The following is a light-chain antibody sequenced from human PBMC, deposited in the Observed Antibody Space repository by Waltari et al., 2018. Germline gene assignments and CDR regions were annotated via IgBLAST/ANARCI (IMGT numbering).Light chain of an antibody. CDR2: KAS. J-gene: IGKJ3*01. V-gene: IGKV1-5*03. CDR3: QQYNNYPFT. Sequence: DIQMTQSPSTLSASVGDRVTITCRASQSISSWLAWYQQKPGKAPKLLLYKASSVESGGPSRFSGSGSGTEFTLTISSLQPDDFATYYCQQYNNYPFTFGPGTKVDIK. CDR1: QSISSW.